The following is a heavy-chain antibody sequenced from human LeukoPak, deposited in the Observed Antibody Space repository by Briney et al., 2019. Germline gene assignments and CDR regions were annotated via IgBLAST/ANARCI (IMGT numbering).Heavy chain of an antibody. Sequence: SETLSLTCTVSGGSISSYYWSWLRQPPGKGLEWIGYIYYSGSTNYNPSLKSRVTISVDTSKNQFSLKLSSVTAADTAVYYCATYSSTGIFQHWGQGTLVTVSS. CDR3: ATYSSTGIFQH. V-gene: IGHV4-59*01. D-gene: IGHD6-13*01. J-gene: IGHJ1*01. CDR1: GGSISSYY. CDR2: IYYSGST.